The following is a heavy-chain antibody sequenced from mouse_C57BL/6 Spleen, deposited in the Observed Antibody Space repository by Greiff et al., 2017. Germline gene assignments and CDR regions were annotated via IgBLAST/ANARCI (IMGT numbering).Heavy chain of an antibody. Sequence: VQLQQSGAELVKPGASVKISCKASGYAFSSYWMNWVKQRPGKGLEWIGQIYPGDGDTNYNGKFKGKATLTADKSSSTAYMQLSSLTSEDSAVYFCARGDYEEDAMDYWGQGTSVTVSS. J-gene: IGHJ4*01. CDR2: IYPGDGDT. D-gene: IGHD2-4*01. V-gene: IGHV1-80*01. CDR1: GYAFSSYW. CDR3: ARGDYEEDAMDY.